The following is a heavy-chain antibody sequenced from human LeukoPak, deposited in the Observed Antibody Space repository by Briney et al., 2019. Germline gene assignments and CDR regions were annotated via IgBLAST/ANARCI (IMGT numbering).Heavy chain of an antibody. V-gene: IGHV1-46*01. CDR1: GYTFTSYG. D-gene: IGHD6-13*01. CDR2: INPSGGST. CDR3: ARRSSRWYGNYFFDY. Sequence: ASVKVSCTASGYTFTSYGISWVRQAPGQGLEWMGIINPSGGSTSYAQKFQGRVTLTRDTSTSTVYMELSSLRSEDSALYYCARRSSRWYGNYFFDYWGQGTLVTVSS. J-gene: IGHJ4*02.